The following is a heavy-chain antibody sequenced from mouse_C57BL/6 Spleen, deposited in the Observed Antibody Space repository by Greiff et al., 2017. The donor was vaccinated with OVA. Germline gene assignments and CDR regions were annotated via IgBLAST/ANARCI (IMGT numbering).Heavy chain of an antibody. CDR2: IDPSDSYT. J-gene: IGHJ2*01. V-gene: IGHV1-69*01. Sequence: QVQLQQPGAELVMPGASVKLSCKASGYTFTSYWMHWVKQRPGQGLEWIGEIDPSDSYTNYNQKVKGKSTLTVDKSSSTAYMQLSSLTSEDSAVYYCARRMDGNYEENFDYWGQGTTLTVSS. CDR1: GYTFTSYW. CDR3: ARRMDGNYEENFDY. D-gene: IGHD2-1*01.